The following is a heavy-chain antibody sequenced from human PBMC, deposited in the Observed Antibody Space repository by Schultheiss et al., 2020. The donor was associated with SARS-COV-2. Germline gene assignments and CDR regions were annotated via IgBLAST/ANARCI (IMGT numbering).Heavy chain of an antibody. CDR2: IYHSGST. J-gene: IGHJ5*02. D-gene: IGHD3-9*01. CDR3: ARGLFYSNWFDP. Sequence: SETLSLTCAAYDVSFTGYYWSWIRQPPGKGLEWIGEIYHSGSTNYNPSLKSRVTISVDTSKNQFSLKLSSVTAADTAVYYCARGLFYSNWFDPWGQGALVTVSS. CDR1: DVSFTGYY. V-gene: IGHV4-34*01.